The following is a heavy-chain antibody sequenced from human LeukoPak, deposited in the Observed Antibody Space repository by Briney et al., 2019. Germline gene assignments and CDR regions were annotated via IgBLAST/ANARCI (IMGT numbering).Heavy chain of an antibody. CDR1: GYTFTSYG. CDR3: ARDPFYLGCYYNHFDY. CDR2: ISAYNGNT. D-gene: IGHD3-10*01. V-gene: IGHV1-18*01. Sequence: GASVKVSCKASGYTFTSYGISWVRQAPGQGLEWMGWISAYNGNTNYAQKLQGRVTMTTDTSTSTAYMELRSLRSDDTAVYYCARDPFYLGCYYNHFDYWGQGTLVTVSS. J-gene: IGHJ4*02.